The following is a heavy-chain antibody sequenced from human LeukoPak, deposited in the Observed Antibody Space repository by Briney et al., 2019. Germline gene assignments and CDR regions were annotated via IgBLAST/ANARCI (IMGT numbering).Heavy chain of an antibody. CDR1: GYTFTTYY. J-gene: IGHJ1*01. D-gene: IGHD5-24*01. CDR2: INPSGGST. CDR3: ARSVKMPTIVH. Sequence: GASVKDSCKASGYTFTTYYMHWVRQAPGQGLQWMGIINPSGGSTSYAQKFQGRVTMTRDTSTSTVYMELSSLRSDDTAIYYCARSVKMPTIVHWGQGTLVTVSS. V-gene: IGHV1-46*03.